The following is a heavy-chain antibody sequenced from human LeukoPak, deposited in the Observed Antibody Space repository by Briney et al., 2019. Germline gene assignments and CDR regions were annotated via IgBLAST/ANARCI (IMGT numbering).Heavy chain of an antibody. D-gene: IGHD3-3*01. CDR2: ISHDGSYK. Sequence: PGRSLRLSCAASGFTFSSYGIHWVRQAPGKGLELMAVISHDGSYKYNAASVKGRFTIFRDNSKNTLYLQMDSLRAEDTAVYYCAKTSYDFWSGYYDYWGQGTLDTVSS. V-gene: IGHV3-30*18. CDR1: GFTFSSYG. CDR3: AKTSYDFWSGYYDY. J-gene: IGHJ4*02.